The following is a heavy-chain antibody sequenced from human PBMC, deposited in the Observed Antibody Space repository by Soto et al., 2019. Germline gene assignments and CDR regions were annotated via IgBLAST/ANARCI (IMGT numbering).Heavy chain of an antibody. V-gene: IGHV1-58*01. CDR1: GCTCTSSA. J-gene: IGHJ6*04. CDR2: IVVGSGNT. D-gene: IGHD2-2*01. CDR3: AAKSSNYYYYYYGMDV. Sequence: VKVSCKSSGCTCTSSAVHSVRQARGQRLAWIGWIVVGSGNTNYAQKFQERVTINRDMSTITAYMELSSLRYEDTAVYYCAAKSSNYYYYYYGMDVWGKGTTVTVSS.